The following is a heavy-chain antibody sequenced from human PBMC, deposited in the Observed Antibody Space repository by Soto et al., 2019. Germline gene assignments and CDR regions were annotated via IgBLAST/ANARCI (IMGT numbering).Heavy chain of an antibody. Sequence: SQTLSLTCAFSGDSVSSNSAAWNWIRQSPSRGLEWLGRTYYRSKWYNEYAVSVKSRITINSDTSKNQFSLQLNSVTPEDTAVYYCARAGNYSSSAIDYWGQGTLVTVSS. CDR1: GDSVSSNSAA. J-gene: IGHJ4*02. CDR2: TYYRSKWYN. V-gene: IGHV6-1*01. D-gene: IGHD6-6*01. CDR3: ARAGNYSSSAIDY.